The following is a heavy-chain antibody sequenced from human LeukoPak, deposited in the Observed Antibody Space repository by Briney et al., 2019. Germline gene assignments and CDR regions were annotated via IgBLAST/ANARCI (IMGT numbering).Heavy chain of an antibody. CDR3: ARHVEPITGKDQLNWFDP. CDR2: VNLQGGT. D-gene: IGHD1-20*01. Sequence: SETLSLTCDVSGGSITQTNYWTWIRQPPGKGVEWIGEVNLQGGTNYNPSLLRRVAISVDTSANHVSLQMTSVTAADTAVYYCARHVEPITGKDQLNWFDPWGQGTLVTVSS. V-gene: IGHV4-4*02. CDR1: GGSITQTNY. J-gene: IGHJ5*02.